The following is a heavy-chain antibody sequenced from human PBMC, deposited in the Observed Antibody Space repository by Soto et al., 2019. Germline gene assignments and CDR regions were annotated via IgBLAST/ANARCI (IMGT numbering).Heavy chain of an antibody. J-gene: IGHJ4*02. Sequence: SETLSLTCAVYGGSFSGYYWSWIRQPPGKGLEWIGEINHSGSTNYNPSLKSRVTISVDTSKNQFSLKLSSVTAADTAVYYCATENEDYVSGSYRSPIDYWGQGTLVTVSS. CDR3: ATENEDYVSGSYRSPIDY. V-gene: IGHV4-34*01. D-gene: IGHD3-16*02. CDR2: INHSGST. CDR1: GGSFSGYY.